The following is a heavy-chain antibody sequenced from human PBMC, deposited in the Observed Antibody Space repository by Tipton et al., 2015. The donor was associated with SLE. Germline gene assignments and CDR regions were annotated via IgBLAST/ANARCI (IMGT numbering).Heavy chain of an antibody. CDR3: ARHRFCSGGSCHYYGMDV. Sequence: TLSLTCTVSGGSISSSDYYWGWIRQPPGKGLEWIGSIYYSGRTYYNPSLKSRVTKSIDTSKNQFSLKLSSVTAADTAVYYCARHRFCSGGSCHYYGMDVWGQGTTVTVSS. D-gene: IGHD2-15*01. V-gene: IGHV4-39*07. J-gene: IGHJ6*02. CDR2: IYYSGRT. CDR1: GGSISSSDYY.